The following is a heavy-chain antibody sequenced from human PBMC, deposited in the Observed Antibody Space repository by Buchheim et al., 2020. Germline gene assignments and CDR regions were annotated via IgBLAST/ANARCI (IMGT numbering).Heavy chain of an antibody. V-gene: IGHV4-4*02. Sequence: QVQLQESGPGLVKPSGTLSLTCSIAGASVSSSDWWNWVRQPPGKGLEWVGEVSESGETHYLPSLKSRVTTSLDKSLNKLSLTLHSVTAADTAVYYCASLSKDFWGRGTL. CDR2: VSESGET. J-gene: IGHJ4*02. CDR3: ASLSKDF. CDR1: GASVSSSDW.